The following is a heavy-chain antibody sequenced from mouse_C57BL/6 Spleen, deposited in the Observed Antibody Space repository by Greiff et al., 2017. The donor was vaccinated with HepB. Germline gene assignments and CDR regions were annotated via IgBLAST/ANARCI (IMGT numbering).Heavy chain of an antibody. J-gene: IGHJ3*01. CDR2: IHPSDSDT. CDR1: GYTFTSYW. Sequence: VQLQQSGAELVKPGASVKVSCKASGYTFTSYWMHWVKQRPGQGLEWIGRIHPSDSDTNYNQKFKGKATLTVDKSSSTAYMQLSSLTSEDSAVYYCATYGSSFWFAYWGQGTLVTVSA. V-gene: IGHV1-74*01. D-gene: IGHD1-1*01. CDR3: ATYGSSFWFAY.